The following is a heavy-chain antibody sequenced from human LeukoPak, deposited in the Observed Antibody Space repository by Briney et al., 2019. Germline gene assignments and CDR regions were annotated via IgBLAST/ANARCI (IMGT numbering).Heavy chain of an antibody. CDR2: INHSGST. Sequence: PSETLSLTCTVSGGSITTYYWNWIRQPPGKGLEWIGEINHSGSTNYNPSLKSRVTISVDTSKNQFSLKLSSVTAADTAVYYCARGTGYSSSFLYYWGQGTLVTVSS. D-gene: IGHD6-6*01. CDR1: GGSITTYY. V-gene: IGHV4-34*01. J-gene: IGHJ4*02. CDR3: ARGTGYSSSFLYY.